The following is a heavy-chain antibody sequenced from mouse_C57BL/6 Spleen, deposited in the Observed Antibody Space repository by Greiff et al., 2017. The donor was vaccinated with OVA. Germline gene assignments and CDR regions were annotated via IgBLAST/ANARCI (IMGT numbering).Heavy chain of an antibody. Sequence: QVQLKQSGPGLVAPSQSLSLTCTVSGFSFTSYAISWVRQPPGTGLEWLGVIWTGGGTHYNSALNSRLSIRKANSKSQVFLKMNSLQTDDTARDDCARNGVLRLYWYFDVWGTGTTVTVSS. J-gene: IGHJ1*03. CDR2: IWTGGGT. V-gene: IGHV2-9-1*01. CDR1: GFSFTSYA. CDR3: ARNGVLRLYWYFDV. D-gene: IGHD2-4*01.